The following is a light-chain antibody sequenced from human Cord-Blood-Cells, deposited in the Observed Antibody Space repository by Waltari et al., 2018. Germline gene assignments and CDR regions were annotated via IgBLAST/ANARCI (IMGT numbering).Light chain of an antibody. J-gene: IGKJ1*01. V-gene: IGKV1-39*01. Sequence: DIQMTQSPSSLSACVGDRVTITYRASQSILSYFNWYQQKPGKAPKLLIYAASSLQSGVPSRFSCSGSGTDFTLTISSLQPEDFATYYCQQSYSTPWTFGQGTKVEIK. CDR1: QSILSY. CDR3: QQSYSTPWT. CDR2: AAS.